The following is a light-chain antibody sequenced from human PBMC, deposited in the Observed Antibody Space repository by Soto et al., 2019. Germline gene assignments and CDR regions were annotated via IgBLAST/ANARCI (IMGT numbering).Light chain of an antibody. Sequence: EIVLTQSPATLSLSPGERATLSCRASQSVSTYLAWYQQRPGQAPRLLIFDASIRASGIPARFSGSGSGTDFTLTISSLEPEDFAVYYCQQRSIWPPVVSFGQGTKLEIK. CDR1: QSVSTY. J-gene: IGKJ2*03. CDR2: DAS. CDR3: QQRSIWPPVVS. V-gene: IGKV3-11*01.